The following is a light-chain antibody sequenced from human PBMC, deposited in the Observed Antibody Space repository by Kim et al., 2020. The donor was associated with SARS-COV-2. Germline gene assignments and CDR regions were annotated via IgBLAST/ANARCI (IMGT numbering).Light chain of an antibody. CDR2: GKN. J-gene: IGLJ2*01. CDR1: SLRSYY. Sequence: SSELTQDLAVSVALGQTVRITCQGDSLRSYYATWYQQKPGQAPIVVIYGKNNRPSGIPDRFSGSSSGNTASLTITGTQAGDEADYYCNSRDSNDNVVFGGGTKLTVL. CDR3: NSRDSNDNVV. V-gene: IGLV3-19*01.